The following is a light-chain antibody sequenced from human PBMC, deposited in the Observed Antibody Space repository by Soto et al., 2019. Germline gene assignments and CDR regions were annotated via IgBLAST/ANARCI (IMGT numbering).Light chain of an antibody. CDR3: QQYGSSPLYT. CDR1: QSVSSSY. V-gene: IGKV3-20*01. CDR2: GAS. Sequence: EIVLTQSPGTLSLSPGERATLSCRASQSVSSSYLTWYQQKPGQAPRLLIYGASNRATGIPDRFSGSGSGTDSTLTISRLEPEDFAVYYCQQYGSSPLYTFGQGTKLEIK. J-gene: IGKJ2*01.